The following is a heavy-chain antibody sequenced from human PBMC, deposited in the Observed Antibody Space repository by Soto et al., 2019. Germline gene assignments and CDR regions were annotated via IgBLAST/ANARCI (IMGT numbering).Heavy chain of an antibody. J-gene: IGHJ5*02. V-gene: IGHV3-74*01. CDR3: ASHGSGDYFWFDP. D-gene: IGHD4-17*01. CDR1: GFTFSNFW. Sequence: EGQLVESGGGLVQPGGSLRLSCAASGFTFSNFWVHWVRQAPGKGLVWVSRASPDGSSTSYADSVKGRFTISRDNAKNMLYMETNSLRAEDTAVYYCASHGSGDYFWFDPWGQGTLVTVSS. CDR2: ASPDGSST.